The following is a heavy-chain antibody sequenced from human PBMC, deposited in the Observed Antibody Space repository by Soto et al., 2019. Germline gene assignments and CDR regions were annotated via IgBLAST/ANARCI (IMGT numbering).Heavy chain of an antibody. Sequence: ASVKVSCKASGYTFTGYYMLWVRQAPGQGLEWMGWINPNSGGTNYAQKFQGWVTMTRDTSISTAYMELSRLRSDDTAVYYCARDLGGGDYYGSGMDVWGQGTTVTVSS. V-gene: IGHV1-2*04. CDR2: INPNSGGT. CDR1: GYTFTGYY. D-gene: IGHD3-10*01. J-gene: IGHJ6*02. CDR3: ARDLGGGDYYGSGMDV.